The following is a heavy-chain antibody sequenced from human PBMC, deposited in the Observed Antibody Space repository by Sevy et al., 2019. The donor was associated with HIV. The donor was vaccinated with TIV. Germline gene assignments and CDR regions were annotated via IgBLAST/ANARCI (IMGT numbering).Heavy chain of an antibody. J-gene: IGHJ6*02. V-gene: IGHV3-30*18. Sequence: GGSLRLSCVASGFSFSSYGIHWVRQFPGKGLDWVALISHDGINEYYADSVKGRFTISRDNSKNTVYLEMNSLRNEDTAIYFCANAYSGSYSHSYLYALDVWGQGTTVTVSS. CDR2: ISHDGINE. CDR3: ANAYSGSYSHSYLYALDV. D-gene: IGHD1-26*01. CDR1: GFSFSSYG.